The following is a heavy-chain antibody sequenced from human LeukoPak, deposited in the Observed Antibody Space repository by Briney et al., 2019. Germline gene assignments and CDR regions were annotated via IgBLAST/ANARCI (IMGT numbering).Heavy chain of an antibody. CDR2: INPSGGST. CDR1: GYTFTSYY. CDR3: ARALGQQPPFDY. J-gene: IGHJ4*02. Sequence: ASVKVSCKASGYTFTSYYMLWVRQAPGQGLEWMGIINPSGGSTNYAQKFQGRVTMTRDMSTSTVYMELSSLRSEDTAVYYCARALGQQPPFDYWGQGTLVTVSS. V-gene: IGHV1-46*01. D-gene: IGHD6-13*01.